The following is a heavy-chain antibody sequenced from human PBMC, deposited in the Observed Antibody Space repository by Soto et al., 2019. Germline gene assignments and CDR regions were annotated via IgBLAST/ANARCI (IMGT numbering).Heavy chain of an antibody. J-gene: IGHJ6*02. CDR1: GFTFSSYG. V-gene: IGHV3-33*01. Sequence: QVQLVESGGGVVQPARSLRLSCAASGFTFSSYGMHWVRQAPGKGLEWVAVIWYDGSNKYYADSVKGRFTISRDNSKNTLYLQMNSLRAEDTAVYYCARDRAAARDYYYGMDVWGQGTTVTVSS. D-gene: IGHD6-6*01. CDR2: IWYDGSNK. CDR3: ARDRAAARDYYYGMDV.